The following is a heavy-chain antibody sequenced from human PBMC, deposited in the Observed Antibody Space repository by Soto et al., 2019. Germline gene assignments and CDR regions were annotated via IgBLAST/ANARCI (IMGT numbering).Heavy chain of an antibody. CDR1: GGTVSGYA. J-gene: IGHJ6*02. CDR2: IVPIFGRT. CDR3: ASRSDTAMVRRYYGMDV. D-gene: IGHD5-18*01. Sequence: SVKVSCKASGGTVSGYAIIWVRQAPGQGLEWIGGIVPIFGRTNYAQKFQGRVTITADDSTNAAYMELGSLRSEDTAVYYCASRSDTAMVRRYYGMDVWGQGTTVTVSS. V-gene: IGHV1-69*13.